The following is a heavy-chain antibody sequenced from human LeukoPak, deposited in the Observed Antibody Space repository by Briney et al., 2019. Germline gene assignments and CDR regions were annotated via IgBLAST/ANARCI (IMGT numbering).Heavy chain of an antibody. CDR1: GGTFSSYA. Sequence: ASVKVSCKASGGTFSSYAISWVRQAPGQGLEWMGGIIPIFGTANYAQKFQGRVTITADESTSTAYMELSSLRSEDTAVYYCARDIGYCSSTSCSYFDYWGQGTLVTVSS. J-gene: IGHJ4*02. D-gene: IGHD2-2*01. CDR3: ARDIGYCSSTSCSYFDY. V-gene: IGHV1-69*13. CDR2: IIPIFGTA.